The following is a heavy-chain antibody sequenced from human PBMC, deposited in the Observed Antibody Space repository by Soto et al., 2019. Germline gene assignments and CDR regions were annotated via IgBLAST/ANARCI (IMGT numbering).Heavy chain of an antibody. V-gene: IGHV3-30*18. CDR1: GFTFSSYG. CDR2: ISYDGSNK. J-gene: IGHJ4*02. Sequence: PGGSLRLSCAASGFTFSSYGMHWVRQAPGKGLEWVAVISYDGSNKYYADSVKGRFTISRXXXXXTXYXQXXXLRAXDTAVYYCAKEGGGYATLDYWGQGTLVTVSS. CDR3: AKEGGGYATLDY. D-gene: IGHD5-12*01.